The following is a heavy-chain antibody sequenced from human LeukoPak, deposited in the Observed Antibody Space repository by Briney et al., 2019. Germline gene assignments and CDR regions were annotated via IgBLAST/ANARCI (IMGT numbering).Heavy chain of an antibody. CDR1: GGSISSSSYY. J-gene: IGHJ3*02. CDR2: IYSSGST. V-gene: IGHV4-39*01. Sequence: SETLSLTCTVSGGSISSSSYYWGWIRQPPGKGLEWIASIYSSGSTYYNPSLKSRVTISVDTSKNQFSLRLTSVTAADTAKYYCARRRLIVGADISGDAFDIWGQGTMVTVSS. CDR3: ARRRLIVGADISGDAFDI. D-gene: IGHD1-26*01.